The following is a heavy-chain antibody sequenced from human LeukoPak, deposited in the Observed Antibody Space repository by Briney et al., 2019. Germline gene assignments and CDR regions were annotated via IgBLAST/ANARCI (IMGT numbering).Heavy chain of an antibody. CDR3: TRGLAAAYDYNWFDS. D-gene: IGHD5-12*01. CDR2: IYYSGST. V-gene: IGHV4-59*12. CDR1: GGSISSYY. Sequence: PSETLSLTCTVSGGSISSYYWSWIRQPPGKGLEWIGYIYYSGSTNCKPSLKSRVTISVDTSKNQFSLKLTSVTAADTAVYFCTRGLAAAYDYNWFDSWGQGTLVTVSS. J-gene: IGHJ5*01.